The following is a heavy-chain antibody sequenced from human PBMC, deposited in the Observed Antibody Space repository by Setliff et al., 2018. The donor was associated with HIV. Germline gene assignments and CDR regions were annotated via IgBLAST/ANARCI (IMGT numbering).Heavy chain of an antibody. CDR1: GYTFTSDY. J-gene: IGHJ4*02. V-gene: IGHV1-46*01. D-gene: IGHD5-18*01. CDR2: INPAGNPT. Sequence: ASVKVSCKASGYTFTSDYIHWVRQAPGQGLEWMGIINPAGNPTSYAQKFQGRVTITADTSTDTAYMELSSLRSEDTAVYYCATLTVDTAIRVPYWGQGTQVTVSS. CDR3: ATLTVDTAIRVPY.